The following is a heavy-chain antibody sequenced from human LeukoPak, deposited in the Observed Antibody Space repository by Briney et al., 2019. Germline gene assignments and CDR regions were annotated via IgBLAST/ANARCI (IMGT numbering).Heavy chain of an antibody. D-gene: IGHD6-13*01. CDR3: ARDPLGSSWNYFDF. CDR1: GDLVSSNNAA. J-gene: IGHJ4*02. Sequence: SHALSLTCAISGDLVSSNNAAWNWIRQSPSGGLEWLGRTYYRSKWYNDCAVSVKSRITINPDTSTNQFSLQLNSVTPEDTAMYYCARDPLGSSWNYFDFWAQGILVTVSS. CDR2: TYYRSKWYN. V-gene: IGHV6-1*01.